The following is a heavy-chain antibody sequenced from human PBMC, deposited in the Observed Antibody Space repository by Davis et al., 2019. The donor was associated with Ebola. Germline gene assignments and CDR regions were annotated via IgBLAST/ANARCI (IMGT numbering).Heavy chain of an antibody. CDR1: GYTFTSYG. D-gene: IGHD7-27*01. Sequence: ASVKVPCKASGYTFTSYGFSWVRQAPGQGLEWMGWISTYNGHTNYALRLQDRVTMTTDTSTTTAYMELRSLTSDDTAVYYCARRTGAPDAFDIWGQGTMVTVSS. CDR3: ARRTGAPDAFDI. V-gene: IGHV1-18*04. J-gene: IGHJ3*02. CDR2: ISTYNGHT.